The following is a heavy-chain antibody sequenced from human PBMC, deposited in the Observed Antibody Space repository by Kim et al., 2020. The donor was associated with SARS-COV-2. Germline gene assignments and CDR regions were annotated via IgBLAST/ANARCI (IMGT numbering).Heavy chain of an antibody. D-gene: IGHD3-22*01. V-gene: IGHV4-39*01. J-gene: IGHJ4*02. Sequence: YSPSLKSRVTIAVDTSKNQCSLKLTSVTAADTAVYYCARAGTSGYYYFDYWGQGTLVTVSS. CDR3: ARAGTSGYYYFDY.